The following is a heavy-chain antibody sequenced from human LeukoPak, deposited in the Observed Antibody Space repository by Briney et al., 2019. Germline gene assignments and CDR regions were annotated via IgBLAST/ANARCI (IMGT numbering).Heavy chain of an antibody. D-gene: IGHD3-16*01. J-gene: IGHJ5*02. CDR1: GGSISSGDYY. CDR3: AREQRGYDWPLGELRFDP. CDR2: IYYSGST. Sequence: PSETLSLTCTVSGGSISSGDYYWSWIRQPPGKGLEWIGYIYYSGSTYYNPSLKSRVTISVDTSKNQFSLKLSSVTAADTAVYYCAREQRGYDWPLGELRFDPWGQGTLVTVSS. V-gene: IGHV4-30-4*01.